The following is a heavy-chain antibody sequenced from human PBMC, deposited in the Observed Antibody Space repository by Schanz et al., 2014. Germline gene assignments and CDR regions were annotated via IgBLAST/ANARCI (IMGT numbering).Heavy chain of an antibody. V-gene: IGHV3-23*01. CDR3: ARKMKLGVYGGKGHDSLDI. Sequence: EVQLLESGGGLVQPGGSLRLSCAASGFTFSSYAMSWVRQAPGKGLEWVSAISGSGGSTYYADSVKGRFTISRDNSKTTVYLQMNSLRAEDTAVYYCARKMKLGVYGGKGHDSLDIWGQGTMVTVSP. J-gene: IGHJ3*02. CDR2: ISGSGGST. D-gene: IGHD4-17*01. CDR1: GFTFSSYA.